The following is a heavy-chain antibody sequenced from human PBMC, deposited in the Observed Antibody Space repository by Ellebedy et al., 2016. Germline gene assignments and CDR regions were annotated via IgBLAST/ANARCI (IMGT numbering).Heavy chain of an antibody. CDR1: GFTFSSYS. V-gene: IGHV3-21*01. D-gene: IGHD3-10*01. CDR3: ASFEVRGVIRVY. Sequence: GGSLRLSXAASGFTFSSYSMNWVRQAPGKGLEWVSSISSSSSYIYYADSVKGRFTISRDNAKNSLYLQMNSLRAEDTAVYYCASFEVRGVIRVYWGQGTLVTVSS. J-gene: IGHJ4*02. CDR2: ISSSSSYI.